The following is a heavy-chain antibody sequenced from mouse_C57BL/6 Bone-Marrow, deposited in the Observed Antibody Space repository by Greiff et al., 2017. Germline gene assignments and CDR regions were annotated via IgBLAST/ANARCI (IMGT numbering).Heavy chain of an antibody. CDR3: ARPIYYYGSSPFDY. J-gene: IGHJ2*01. CDR1: GFTFSDYG. Sequence: EVQVVESGGGLVKPGGSLKLSCAASGFTFSDYGMHWVRQAPEKGLEWVAYISSGSSTIYYADTVKGRFTISRDNAKNTLFLQMTSLRSEDTAMYYCARPIYYYGSSPFDYWGQGTTLTVSS. V-gene: IGHV5-17*01. CDR2: ISSGSSTI. D-gene: IGHD1-1*01.